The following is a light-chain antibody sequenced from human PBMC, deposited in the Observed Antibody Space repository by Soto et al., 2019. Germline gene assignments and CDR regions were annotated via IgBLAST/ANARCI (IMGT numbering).Light chain of an antibody. CDR2: EVS. V-gene: IGLV2-8*01. Sequence: QSVLTRPPSASGSPGQSVTISCTGTSSDVGGYNYVSWYQQHPGKAPKLMISEVSKRPSGVPDRFSGSKSGNTASLTVSGLQAEDEADYYCSSYAGSNNLGVFGTGTKLTVL. J-gene: IGLJ1*01. CDR1: SSDVGGYNY. CDR3: SSYAGSNNLGV.